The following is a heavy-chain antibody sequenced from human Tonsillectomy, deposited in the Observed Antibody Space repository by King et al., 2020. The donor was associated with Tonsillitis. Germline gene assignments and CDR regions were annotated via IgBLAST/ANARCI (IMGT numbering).Heavy chain of an antibody. D-gene: IGHD6-19*01. CDR1: GFTFDDYG. CDR3: ARGSSGWGDDAFDI. Sequence: QLVQSGGGVVRPGGSLRLSCAASGFTFDDYGMSWVRQAPGKGLEWVSGSNWNGGSTGYADSVKGRFTISRDNAKNSLYLQMNILRAEDTALYHCARGSSGWGDDAFDIWGQGTMVTVSS. V-gene: IGHV3-20*01. CDR2: SNWNGGST. J-gene: IGHJ3*02.